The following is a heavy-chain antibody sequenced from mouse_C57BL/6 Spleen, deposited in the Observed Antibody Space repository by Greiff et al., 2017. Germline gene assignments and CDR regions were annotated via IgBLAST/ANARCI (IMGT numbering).Heavy chain of an antibody. CDR2: IYPGSGNT. Sequence: QVQLQQSGPELVKPGASVKISCKASGYSFTSYYIHWVKQRPGQGLQWIGWIYPGSGNTKYNEKFKGKTTLTADTSSSTAYMQLSSLTSEDSAVXYCARDYFFDYWGQGTTLTVSS. CDR3: ARDYFFDY. V-gene: IGHV1-66*01. J-gene: IGHJ2*01. D-gene: IGHD1-1*02. CDR1: GYSFTSYY.